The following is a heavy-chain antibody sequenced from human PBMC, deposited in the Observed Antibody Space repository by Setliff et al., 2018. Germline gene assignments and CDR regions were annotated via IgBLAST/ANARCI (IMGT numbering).Heavy chain of an antibody. CDR3: ARTCSGSGCYAGLES. CDR1: TFTLGTYS. D-gene: IGHD2-15*01. J-gene: IGHJ4*02. CDR2: ISPYSDYI. V-gene: IGHV3-21*06. Sequence: GSLRLSCAASTFTLGTYSMHWVRQAPGKGLAWVSSISPYSDYIYYADSVKGRFTTSRDNAKNSLYLQMNSLGAEDTAVYYCARTCSGSGCYAGLESWGQGTPVTVSS.